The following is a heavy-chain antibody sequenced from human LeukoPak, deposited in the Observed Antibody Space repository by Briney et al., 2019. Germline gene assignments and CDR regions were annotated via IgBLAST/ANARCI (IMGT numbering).Heavy chain of an antibody. CDR2: ISGDGGST. J-gene: IGHJ4*02. D-gene: IGHD6-19*01. CDR3: ARESERSGWYDY. CDR1: GFIFDDYA. V-gene: IGHV3-43*02. Sequence: GGSLRLSCAAPGFIFDDYAIHWVRQAPGKGLEWVSLISGDGGSTFYADSVKGRFTISRDNSKNSLYLRMSSLRSEDTALYYCARESERSGWYDYWGQGTLVTVSS.